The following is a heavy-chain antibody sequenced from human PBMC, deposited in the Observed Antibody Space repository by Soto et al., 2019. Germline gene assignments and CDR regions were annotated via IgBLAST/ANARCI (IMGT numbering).Heavy chain of an antibody. D-gene: IGHD5-12*01. Sequence: QVQLVESGGGVVQPGRSLRLSCAASGFTFSSYGMHWVRQAPGKGLEWVAVIWYDGSNKYYADSVKGRFTISRDNSKNTLYLQMNSLRAEDTAVYYCARGGLMANWFDPWGQGTLVTVSS. CDR1: GFTFSSYG. J-gene: IGHJ5*02. CDR3: ARGGLMANWFDP. CDR2: IWYDGSNK. V-gene: IGHV3-33*01.